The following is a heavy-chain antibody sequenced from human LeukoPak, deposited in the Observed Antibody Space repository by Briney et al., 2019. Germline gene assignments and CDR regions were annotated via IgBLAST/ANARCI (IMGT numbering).Heavy chain of an antibody. V-gene: IGHV3-7*01. D-gene: IGHD1-26*01. Sequence: EGSLRLSCAASGFTFSSYWMSWVRQAPGKGLEWVANINQGGSDKHYVDSRFAISRDNANNSLYLQMNSLRAEDTAVYYCVRESRSGSYSGYWGQGTLVTVSS. CDR2: INQGGSDK. CDR3: VRESRSGSYSGY. J-gene: IGHJ4*02. CDR1: GFTFSSYW.